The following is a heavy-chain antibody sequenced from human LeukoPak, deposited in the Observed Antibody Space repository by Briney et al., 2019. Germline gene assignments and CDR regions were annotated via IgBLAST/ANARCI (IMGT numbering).Heavy chain of an antibody. CDR1: GYTFTSYG. J-gene: IGHJ4*02. D-gene: IGHD3-10*01. Sequence: ASVKVSCKASGYTFTSYGISWVRQAPGQGLEWMGWISAYNGNTNYAQKLQGRVTMTTDTSTSTAYMELRSLRSDDTAVYYCARDRRRTTYYYGSGSYYSSFDYWGQGTLVTVSS. V-gene: IGHV1-18*01. CDR2: ISAYNGNT. CDR3: ARDRRRTTYYYGSGSYYSSFDY.